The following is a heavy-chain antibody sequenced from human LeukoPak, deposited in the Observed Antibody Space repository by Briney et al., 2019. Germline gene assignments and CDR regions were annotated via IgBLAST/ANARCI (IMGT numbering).Heavy chain of an antibody. CDR3: ARVEDYSKYYYYYMDV. Sequence: ASVKVSCKASGYTFTSYGISWVRQAPGQGLEWMGWISAYNGNTNYAQKLQGRVTMTTDTSTSTAYMELRSLRSDDTAVYYCARVEDYSKYYYYYMDVWGKGTTVTVSS. J-gene: IGHJ6*03. CDR2: ISAYNGNT. CDR1: GYTFTSYG. D-gene: IGHD4-11*01. V-gene: IGHV1-18*01.